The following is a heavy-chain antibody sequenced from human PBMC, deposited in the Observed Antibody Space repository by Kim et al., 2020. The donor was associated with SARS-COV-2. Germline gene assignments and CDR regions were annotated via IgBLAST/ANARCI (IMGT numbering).Heavy chain of an antibody. J-gene: IGHJ4*02. V-gene: IGHV4-59*08. CDR2: IYYSGST. Sequence: SETLSLTCTVSGGSISSYYWSWIRQPPGKGLEWIGYIYYSGSTNYNPSLKSRVTISVDTSKNQFSLKLSSVTAADTAVYYCARSDFDWLPSYWGQGTLVT. D-gene: IGHD3-9*01. CDR3: ARSDFDWLPSY. CDR1: GGSISSYY.